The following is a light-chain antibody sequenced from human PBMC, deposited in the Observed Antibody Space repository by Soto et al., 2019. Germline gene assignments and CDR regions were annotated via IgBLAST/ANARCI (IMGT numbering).Light chain of an antibody. V-gene: IGLV1-40*01. CDR3: QSYDSSLSGYV. J-gene: IGLJ1*01. Sequence: QAVVTQPSSVSEAPGQRVTISCTGSSSNIGAGYEAHWYQQVPGTAPKLLIYENNNRPSGVPDRFSGSKSGTSASLAITGLQAEDEAEYYCQSYDSSLSGYVFGTGTKLTVL. CDR2: ENN. CDR1: SSNIGAGYE.